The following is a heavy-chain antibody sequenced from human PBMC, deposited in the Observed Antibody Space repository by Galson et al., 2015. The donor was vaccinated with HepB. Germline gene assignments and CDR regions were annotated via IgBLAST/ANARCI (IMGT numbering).Heavy chain of an antibody. CDR3: ARVGGSYLYYVMDV. Sequence: SLRLSCAASGFTFSSYSMNWVRQAPGKGLEWVSYISSSSTIYYADSVKGRFTISRDNAKNSLYLQLNSLRAEDTAVYYCARVGGSYLYYVMDVWGQGTTVTVSS. V-gene: IGHV3-48*04. D-gene: IGHD1-26*01. CDR2: ISSSSTI. J-gene: IGHJ6*02. CDR1: GFTFSSYS.